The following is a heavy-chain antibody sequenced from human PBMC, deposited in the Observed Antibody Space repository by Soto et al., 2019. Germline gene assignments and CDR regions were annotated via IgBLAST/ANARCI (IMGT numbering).Heavy chain of an antibody. Sequence: PSETLSLTCAVYGVSISGYYWTWIRHLPGTGLEWIGEINHSGSTNYNPSLKSRVTISVDTSKNQFSLKLTSVTAADTAVYYCARDKITGLFDYWGQGTLVTVS. D-gene: IGHD2-8*02. CDR2: INHSGST. J-gene: IGHJ4*02. CDR1: GVSISGYY. V-gene: IGHV4-34*01. CDR3: ARDKITGLFDY.